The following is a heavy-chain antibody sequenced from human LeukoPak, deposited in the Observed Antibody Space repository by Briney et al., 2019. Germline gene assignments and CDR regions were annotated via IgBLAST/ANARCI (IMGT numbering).Heavy chain of an antibody. J-gene: IGHJ4*02. Sequence: EASVKVSFKASGGTFSSYAISWVRQAPGQGLEWMGGIIPIFGTANYAQKFQGRVTITADESTSTAYMELSSLRSEDTAVYYCARGYGDYVFYFDYWGQGTLVTVSS. CDR2: IIPIFGTA. D-gene: IGHD4-17*01. CDR1: GGTFSSYA. CDR3: ARGYGDYVFYFDY. V-gene: IGHV1-69*13.